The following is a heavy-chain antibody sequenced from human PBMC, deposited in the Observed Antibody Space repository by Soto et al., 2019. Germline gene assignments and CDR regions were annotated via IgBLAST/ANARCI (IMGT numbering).Heavy chain of an antibody. D-gene: IGHD6-19*01. Sequence: SETLSLTCTVSGGSISSGDYYWSWIRQPPGKGLEWIGYIYYSGSTYYNPSLKSRVTISVDTSKNQFSLKLSSVTAADTAVYYCARGGYSSGWYVSAFDYGGQGTLVTVSS. CDR2: IYYSGST. CDR1: GGSISSGDYY. V-gene: IGHV4-30-4*01. J-gene: IGHJ4*02. CDR3: ARGGYSSGWYVSAFDY.